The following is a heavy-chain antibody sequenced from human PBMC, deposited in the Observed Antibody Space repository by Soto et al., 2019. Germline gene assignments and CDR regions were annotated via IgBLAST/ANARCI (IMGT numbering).Heavy chain of an antibody. CDR3: AHTNEHDYIWGSPRWFDP. Sequence: SGPTLVKPTQTLTLTCTFSGFSLSTSGVGVGWIRQPPGKALEWLALIFWDDDKRYSPSLKSRLTITKDTSKNQVVLTMTNMDPVDTATYYCAHTNEHDYIWGSPRWFDPWGQGTLVTVSS. CDR2: IFWDDDK. CDR1: GFSLSTSGVG. J-gene: IGHJ5*02. D-gene: IGHD3-16*01. V-gene: IGHV2-5*02.